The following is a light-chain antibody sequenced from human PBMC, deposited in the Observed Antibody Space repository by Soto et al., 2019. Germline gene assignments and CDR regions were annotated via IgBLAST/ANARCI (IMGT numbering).Light chain of an antibody. J-gene: IGKJ1*01. CDR2: GAS. Sequence: EILMAQSPATLSVSPGERATLSCRASQSVSSNLAWYQQKPGQAPRLLIYGASTRATGIPARFSGSGSGTESTLTISSLQPDDFETYYCQHYNSSSEAFGQGTKVDIK. CDR1: QSVSSN. CDR3: QHYNSSSEA. V-gene: IGKV3-15*01.